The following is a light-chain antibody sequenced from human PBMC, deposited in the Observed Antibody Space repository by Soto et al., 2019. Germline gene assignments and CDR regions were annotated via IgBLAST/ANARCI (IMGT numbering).Light chain of an antibody. V-gene: IGKV1-5*01. J-gene: IGKJ4*01. CDR1: QSISNW. Sequence: DIQMTQSPSTLSAAVGDRVTITCRASQSISNWLAWYQQRPGKAPKLLFYDASSLESGVPSRFSGSGSGTEFTLTISSLQPDDFATYYCQQYSIFPVTFGGGTKVDIK. CDR3: QQYSIFPVT. CDR2: DAS.